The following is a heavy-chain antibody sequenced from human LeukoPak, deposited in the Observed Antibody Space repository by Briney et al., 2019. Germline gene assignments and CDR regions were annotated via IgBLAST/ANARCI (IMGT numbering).Heavy chain of an antibody. J-gene: IGHJ4*02. V-gene: IGHV3-13*01. CDR3: AKDFFNFGDNGPGHY. CDR1: GFTFNNYD. D-gene: IGHD2-21*02. CDR2: IGTEGDT. Sequence: GGSLRLSCAASGFTFNNYDMHWVRQAPGKGLEWVAAIGTEGDTYYPDSVKGRFTISRENGKNSLFLQMDSLRGEDTAMYYCAKDFFNFGDNGPGHYWGQGTLVTVSS.